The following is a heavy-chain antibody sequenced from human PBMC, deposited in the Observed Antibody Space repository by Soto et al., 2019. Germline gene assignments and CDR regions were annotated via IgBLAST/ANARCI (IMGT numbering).Heavy chain of an antibody. CDR1: GGSISSSSYY. CDR3: ARPRGYCIGGSCLIDY. V-gene: IGHV4-39*01. CDR2: IYYSGST. J-gene: IGHJ4*02. Sequence: PSETLSLTCTVSGGSISSSSYYWGWIRQPPGKGLEWIGSIYYSGSTYYNPSLKSRVTISGDTSKNQFSLKLSSVTAADTAVYYCARPRGYCIGGSCLIDYWGQGTLVTVS. D-gene: IGHD2-15*01.